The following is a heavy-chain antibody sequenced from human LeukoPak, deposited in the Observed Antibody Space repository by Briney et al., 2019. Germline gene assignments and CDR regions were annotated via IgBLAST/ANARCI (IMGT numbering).Heavy chain of an antibody. CDR1: GFTFSSYA. V-gene: IGHV3-15*01. CDR2: IKSKVDGETT. CDR3: TTDWRYSGLD. D-gene: IGHD5-12*01. Sequence: GGSLRLSCAASGFTFSSYAMSWVRQAPGKGLEWVGLIKSKVDGETTDYAAPVKGRFTISRDDSKNTLYLQMNSLKTEDTAVYYCTTDWRYSGLDWGQGTLVTVSS. J-gene: IGHJ4*02.